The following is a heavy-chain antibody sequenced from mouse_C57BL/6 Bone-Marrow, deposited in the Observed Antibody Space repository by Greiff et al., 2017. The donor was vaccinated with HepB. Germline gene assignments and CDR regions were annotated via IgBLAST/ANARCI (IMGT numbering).Heavy chain of an antibody. V-gene: IGHV14-4*01. J-gene: IGHJ1*03. CDR1: GFNIKDDY. D-gene: IGHD1-1*01. Sequence: EVQLQESGAELVRPGASVKLSCTASGFNIKDDYMHWVKQRPEQGLEWIGWIDPENGDTEYASKFQGKATITADTSSNTAYLQLSSLTSEDTAVYYCTTPITTAEWYFDVWGTGTTEPVSS. CDR3: TTPITTAEWYFDV. CDR2: IDPENGDT.